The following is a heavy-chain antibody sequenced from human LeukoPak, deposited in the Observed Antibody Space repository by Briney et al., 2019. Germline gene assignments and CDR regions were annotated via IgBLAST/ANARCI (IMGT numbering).Heavy chain of an antibody. CDR1: GYTFTGYY. CDR3: AKADGDYYGGSGSFDY. Sequence: ASVKVSCKASGYTFTGYYMHWVRQAPGQGLEWMGWINPNSGGTNYAQKFQGRVTMTRDTSISTAYMELSRLRSDDTAVYYCAKADGDYYGGSGSFDYWGQGTLVTVSS. CDR2: INPNSGGT. J-gene: IGHJ4*02. V-gene: IGHV1-2*02. D-gene: IGHD3-22*01.